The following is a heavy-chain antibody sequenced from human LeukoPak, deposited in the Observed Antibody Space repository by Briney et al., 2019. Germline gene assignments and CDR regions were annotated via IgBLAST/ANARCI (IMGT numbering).Heavy chain of an antibody. CDR3: ARAFSSSCFDY. CDR2: MNPNSGNT. J-gene: IGHJ4*02. D-gene: IGHD6-13*01. Sequence: ASVKVSCKASGYTFTSYDINWVRQATGQGLEWMGWMNPNSGNTGYAQKFQGRVTMTRNTSISTAYMGLSSLRSEDTAVCYCARAFSSSCFDYWGQGTLVTVSS. V-gene: IGHV1-8*01. CDR1: GYTFTSYD.